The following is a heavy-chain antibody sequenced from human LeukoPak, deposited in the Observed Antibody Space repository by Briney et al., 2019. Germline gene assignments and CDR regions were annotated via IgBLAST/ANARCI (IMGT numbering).Heavy chain of an antibody. CDR2: ISSSSTYI. J-gene: IGHJ4*02. CDR1: GFTFTSYS. D-gene: IGHD6-19*01. Sequence: PGGSLRLSCAASGFTFTSYSMNWVRQAPGKGLEWVSSISSSSTYIYYADSEKGRFTISRDNAKNSLYLQMNSLRAEDTAVYYCARAAGWYDNRLDYWGQGTLVTVSS. CDR3: ARAAGWYDNRLDY. V-gene: IGHV3-21*01.